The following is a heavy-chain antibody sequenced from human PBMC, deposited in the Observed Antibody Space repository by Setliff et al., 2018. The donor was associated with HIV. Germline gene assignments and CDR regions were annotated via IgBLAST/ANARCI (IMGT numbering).Heavy chain of an antibody. CDR1: GFSISSRYY. D-gene: IGHD2-21*01. Sequence: SETLSLTCDVSGFSISSRYYWGWIRQSPGKGLEWIGNIYHTGSAYYNPSLNDRATISLDTSKNQFSLKLNSVTAADTAVYFCARESPTYQYFDYWGQGTLVTVSS. CDR2: IYHTGSA. V-gene: IGHV4-38-2*02. J-gene: IGHJ4*02. CDR3: ARESPTYQYFDY.